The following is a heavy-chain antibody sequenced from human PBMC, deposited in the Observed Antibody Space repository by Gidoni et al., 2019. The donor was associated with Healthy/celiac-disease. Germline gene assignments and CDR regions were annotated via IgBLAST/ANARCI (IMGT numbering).Heavy chain of an antibody. J-gene: IGHJ6*02. CDR2: ISYDGSNK. CDR1: GFTFSSYG. CDR3: ARDGRYYGSGTGMDV. D-gene: IGHD3-10*01. Sequence: QVQLVESGGGVVQPGRSLRLSCAASGFTFSSYGMHWVRQAPGKGLELVAVISYDGSNKYYADSVKGRFTISRDNSKNTLYRQMNSLRAEDTAVYYCARDGRYYGSGTGMDVWGQGTTVTVSS. V-gene: IGHV3-30*03.